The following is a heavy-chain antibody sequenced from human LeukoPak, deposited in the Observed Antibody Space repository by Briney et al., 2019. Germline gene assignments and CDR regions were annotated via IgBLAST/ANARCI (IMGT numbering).Heavy chain of an antibody. D-gene: IGHD3-22*01. CDR1: GFTFTSYA. CDR3: AKHRFESGGYHSTD. J-gene: IGHJ4*02. V-gene: IGHV3-23*01. CDR2: ISGSGSST. Sequence: PGGSLRLSCAASGFTFTSYAMNWVRQAPGKGLEWVSTISGSGSSTYYVDSVKGRFTISRDNSKNTLYLQMNSLRDEDTAVYYCAKHRFESGGYHSTDWGQGTLVTVSS.